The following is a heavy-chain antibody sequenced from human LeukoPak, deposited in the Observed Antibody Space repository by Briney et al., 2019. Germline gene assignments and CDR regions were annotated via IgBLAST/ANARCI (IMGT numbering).Heavy chain of an antibody. Sequence: GESLKISCKGSGYSFTSYWIGWVRQMPGKGLEWMGIIYPGDSDTRYSPSFQGQVTISADKSISTAYLQWSSLKASDTAMYYCARSSSSWYFHNYYYYYGMDVWGQGTTVTVSS. V-gene: IGHV5-51*01. CDR1: GYSFTSYW. CDR3: ARSSSSWYFHNYYYYYGMDV. D-gene: IGHD6-13*01. J-gene: IGHJ6*02. CDR2: IYPGDSDT.